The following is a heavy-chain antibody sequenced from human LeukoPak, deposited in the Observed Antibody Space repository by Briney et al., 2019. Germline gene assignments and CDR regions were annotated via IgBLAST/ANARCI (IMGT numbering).Heavy chain of an antibody. V-gene: IGHV3-30*02. Sequence: GGSLRLSCAVSGFTFSSYGMHWVRQAPGKGLEWVAFIHYDGSNKYYADSVKGRFTISRDNAKNSLYLQMNSLRAEDTAVYYCAREGIMITFGGVIVSPRAFDIWGQGTMVTVSS. CDR1: GFTFSSYG. CDR2: IHYDGSNK. CDR3: AREGIMITFGGVIVSPRAFDI. D-gene: IGHD3-16*02. J-gene: IGHJ3*02.